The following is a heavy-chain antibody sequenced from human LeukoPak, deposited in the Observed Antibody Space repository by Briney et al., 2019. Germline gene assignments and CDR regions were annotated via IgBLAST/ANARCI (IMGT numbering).Heavy chain of an antibody. CDR3: AKLLTNYYGMDV. CDR2: ISGSGGST. V-gene: IGHV3-23*01. Sequence: GGSLRLSCAASGFTFSGFSMNWVRQAPGKGLEWVSPISGSGGSTYYADSVKGRFTISRDNSKNTLYLQMNSLRAEDTAVYYCAKLLTNYYGMDVWGQGTTVTVSS. J-gene: IGHJ6*02. CDR1: GFTFSGFS.